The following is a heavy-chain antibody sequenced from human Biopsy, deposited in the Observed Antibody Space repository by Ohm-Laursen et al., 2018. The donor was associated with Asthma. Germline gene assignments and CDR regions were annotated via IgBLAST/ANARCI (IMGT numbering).Heavy chain of an antibody. CDR2: IPHSRTS. CDR1: GDSITSGGCC. Sequence: SETLSLTCTVSGDSITSGGCCWNWIRQHPGKGLEWNGYIPHSRTSYFNLSLKSRVSFSRDTSKNQFSLRMSSVTAADTAMYYCARIPRRSGSYFVGYWGQGTLVTVSS. J-gene: IGHJ4*02. V-gene: IGHV4-31*03. CDR3: ARIPRRSGSYFVGY. D-gene: IGHD3-22*01.